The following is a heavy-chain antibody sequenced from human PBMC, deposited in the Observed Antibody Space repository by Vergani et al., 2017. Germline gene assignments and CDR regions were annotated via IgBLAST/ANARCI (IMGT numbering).Heavy chain of an antibody. CDR3: AKDRTYDILTGYYRQHDAFDI. J-gene: IGHJ3*02. V-gene: IGHV3-23*01. Sequence: EVQLLESGGGLVQPGGSLRLSCAASGFTFSSYAMSWVRQAPGKGLEWVSAISGSGGSTYYADSVKGRFTISRDNSKNTLYLQMNSLRAEDTAVYYCAKDRTYDILTGYYRQHDAFDIWGQGTMVTVSS. CDR2: ISGSGGST. CDR1: GFTFSSYA. D-gene: IGHD3-9*01.